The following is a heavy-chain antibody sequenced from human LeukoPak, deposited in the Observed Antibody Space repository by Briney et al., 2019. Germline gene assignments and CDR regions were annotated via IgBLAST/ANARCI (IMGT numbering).Heavy chain of an antibody. CDR1: GFTFSSYA. D-gene: IGHD4-11*01. Sequence: QSGGSLRLSCAASGFTFSSYAMSWVRQAPGKGLEWVSAISGSGGSTYYADSVKGRFTISRDNSKNTLYLQMNSLRAEDTAVYYCAKDRGDYSNPPDAFDIWGQGTMVTVSS. J-gene: IGHJ3*02. V-gene: IGHV3-23*01. CDR2: ISGSGGST. CDR3: AKDRGDYSNPPDAFDI.